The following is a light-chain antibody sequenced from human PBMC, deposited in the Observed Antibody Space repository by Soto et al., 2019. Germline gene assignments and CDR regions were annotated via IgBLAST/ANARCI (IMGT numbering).Light chain of an antibody. J-gene: IGKJ2*01. CDR1: QSVSSY. Sequence: EIVLTQSPATLSLSPGARATLSCRASQSVSSYLAWYQQKPGQAPRLLIFGASYRATGIPARFTGSGSGKDFPLTISSLEPEDLAVYFSQHRCDWHHITFGQWAKGDIK. V-gene: IGKV3-11*01. CDR3: QHRCDWHHIT. CDR2: GAS.